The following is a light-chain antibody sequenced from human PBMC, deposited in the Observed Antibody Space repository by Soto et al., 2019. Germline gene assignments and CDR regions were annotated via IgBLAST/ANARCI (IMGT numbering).Light chain of an antibody. CDR3: QQYINAPQT. CDR1: QSVLYSPNNKNY. CDR2: WAS. V-gene: IGKV4-1*01. Sequence: DIVLTPSPDSLAVSLGERATINCKSSQSVLYSPNNKNYLAWYQQKPGQPPKLLVYWASTRESGVPDRFSGSGSETDFTLTITSLQAEDVAVYYCQQYINAPQTFGQGTKVEIK. J-gene: IGKJ1*01.